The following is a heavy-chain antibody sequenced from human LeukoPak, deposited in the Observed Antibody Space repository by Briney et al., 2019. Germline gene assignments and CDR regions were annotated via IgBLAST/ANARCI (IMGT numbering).Heavy chain of an antibody. CDR1: GFTFSSYA. J-gene: IGHJ4*02. D-gene: IGHD6-6*01. V-gene: IGHV3-64*01. Sequence: GGSLRLSCAASGFTFSSYAMHWVRQAPGKGLEYVSAISSNGGSTYYANSVKGRFTISRDNSKNTPYLQMGSLRAEDMAVYYCARSTISSSSYYFDYWGQGTLVTVSS. CDR3: ARSTISSSSYYFDY. CDR2: ISSNGGST.